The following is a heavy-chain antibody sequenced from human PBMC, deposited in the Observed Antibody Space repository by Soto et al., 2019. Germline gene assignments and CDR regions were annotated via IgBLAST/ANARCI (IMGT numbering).Heavy chain of an antibody. CDR3: ARGRGTVTTVTTHLDY. CDR1: GGSISSGGYY. Sequence: QVQLQESGPGLVKPSQTLSLTCTVSGGSISSGGYYWSWIRQHPGKGLEWIGYIYYSGSTYYNPSLKSRVNISVDTSKNQFSLKLSSVTAADTAVYYCARGRGTVTTVTTHLDYWGQGTLVTVSS. J-gene: IGHJ4*02. CDR2: IYYSGST. V-gene: IGHV4-31*03. D-gene: IGHD4-17*01.